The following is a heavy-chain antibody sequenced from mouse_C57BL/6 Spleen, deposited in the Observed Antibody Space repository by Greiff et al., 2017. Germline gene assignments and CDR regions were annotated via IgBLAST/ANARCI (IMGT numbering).Heavy chain of an antibody. D-gene: IGHD1-1*01. V-gene: IGHV1-5*01. Sequence: EVQLQQSGTVLARPGASVKMSCKTSGYTFTSYWMHWVKQRPGQGLEWIGAIYPGNSDTSYNQKFKGKAKLTAVTSASTAYMELSSLTNEDSAVYYCTAHYYGSRGGHFDVWGTGTTVTVSS. J-gene: IGHJ1*03. CDR1: GYTFTSYW. CDR3: TAHYYGSRGGHFDV. CDR2: IYPGNSDT.